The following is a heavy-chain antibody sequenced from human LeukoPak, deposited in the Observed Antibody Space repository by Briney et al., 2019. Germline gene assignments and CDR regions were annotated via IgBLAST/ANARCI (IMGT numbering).Heavy chain of an antibody. CDR1: GFPFRNQW. Sequence: PGGSLRLSCAASGFPFRNQWMSWVRQAPGKGLEWVATINVDGSKKYLLDSVRGRFTISTDNAENSLYLQMNSLRADDTAVYYCARDLGGDAYEIWGQGTMVIVSS. CDR3: ARDLGGDAYEI. J-gene: IGHJ3*02. D-gene: IGHD1-26*01. CDR2: INVDGSKK. V-gene: IGHV3-7*04.